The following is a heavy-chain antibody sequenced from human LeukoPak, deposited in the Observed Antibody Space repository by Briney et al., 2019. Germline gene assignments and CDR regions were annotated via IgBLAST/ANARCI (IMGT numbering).Heavy chain of an antibody. V-gene: IGHV4-38-2*02. D-gene: IGHD3-16*01. CDR2: IYHSGST. CDR3: ARDLRLGESYYYMDV. Sequence: PSETLSLTCTVSGYSISSGYYWGWIRLPPGKGLEWIGSIYHSGSTNYNPSLKSRVTMSVDTSKNQFSLKLSSVTAADTAVYYCARDLRLGESYYYMDVWGKGTTVTVSS. CDR1: GYSISSGYY. J-gene: IGHJ6*03.